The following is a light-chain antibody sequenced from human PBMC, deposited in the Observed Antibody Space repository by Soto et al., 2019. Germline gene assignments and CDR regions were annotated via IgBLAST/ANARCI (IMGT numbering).Light chain of an antibody. Sequence: DIQMTRSPFTLSASVGDRVTITCRASQTTNRWLAWFQQKPGKAPKFLIYDASTLGSGVPSRFSGSASGTEFTLTISSLQPDDFATYYCQQYNSYPFTFGGGTKVEIK. CDR1: QTTNRW. J-gene: IGKJ4*01. V-gene: IGKV1-5*01. CDR3: QQYNSYPFT. CDR2: DAS.